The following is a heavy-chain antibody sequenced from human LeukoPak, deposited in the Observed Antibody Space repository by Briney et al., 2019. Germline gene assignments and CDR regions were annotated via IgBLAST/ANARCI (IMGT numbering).Heavy chain of an antibody. D-gene: IGHD5-12*01. Sequence: ASVKVSCKASGYRFIDYGLSWVRQAPGQGLEWMGGIATYRTATNYAQNLQGRVTVTTDTSTTTVYMELRNLRFDDTAMYYCARPNTDAGGYYFDHWGQGTLVTVSS. J-gene: IGHJ4*02. CDR3: ARPNTDAGGYYFDH. CDR1: GYRFIDYG. CDR2: IATYRTAT. V-gene: IGHV1-18*01.